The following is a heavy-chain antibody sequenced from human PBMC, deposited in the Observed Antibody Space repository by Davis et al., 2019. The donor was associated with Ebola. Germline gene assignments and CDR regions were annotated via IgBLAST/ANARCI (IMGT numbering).Heavy chain of an antibody. J-gene: IGHJ6*02. CDR2: FDPEDGET. V-gene: IGHV1-24*01. D-gene: IGHD4-11*01. CDR1: GCTLTELS. Sequence: ASVKVSCKVSGCTLTELSMHWVRQAPGKGLEWMGGFDPEDGETIYAQKFQGRVTMTEDTSTDTAYMELSSLRSEDTAVYYCATGYYSTNWGYYYGMDVWGQGTTVTVSS. CDR3: ATGYYSTNWGYYYGMDV.